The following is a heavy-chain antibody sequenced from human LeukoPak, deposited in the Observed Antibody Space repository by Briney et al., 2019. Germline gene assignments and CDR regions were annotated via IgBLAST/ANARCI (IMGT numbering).Heavy chain of an antibody. D-gene: IGHD3-22*01. CDR2: IYYSGST. CDR1: GGSISSYY. Sequence: SETLSLTCTVSGGSISSYYWSWIRQPPGKGLEWIGYIYYSGSTSYNPSLKSRVTISVDTSKNQFSLKLSSVTAADTAVYYCARHSYYDSSGYRFDYWGQGTLVTVYS. CDR3: ARHSYYDSSGYRFDY. J-gene: IGHJ4*02. V-gene: IGHV4-59*08.